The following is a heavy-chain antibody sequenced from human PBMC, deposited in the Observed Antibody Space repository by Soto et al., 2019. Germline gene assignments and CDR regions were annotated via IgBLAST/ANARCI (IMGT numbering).Heavy chain of an antibody. CDR2: ISHSGST. D-gene: IGHD2-15*01. J-gene: IGHJ4*02. CDR3: ARTYCSGGSCYPFDY. V-gene: IGHV4-59*08. CDR1: GGSIIGYY. Sequence: QVQLQESGPGLVKSSETLSLTCTVSGGSIIGYYWSWIRQPPGKGLKWIGYISHSGSTNYNPSLKSRITISVDTSKNQFSLKVNSVTAADTAVYYCARTYCSGGSCYPFDYWGQGTLVTVSS.